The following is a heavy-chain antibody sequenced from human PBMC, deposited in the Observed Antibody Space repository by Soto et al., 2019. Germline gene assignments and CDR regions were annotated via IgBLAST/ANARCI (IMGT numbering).Heavy chain of an antibody. Sequence: PRGSLRLSWRGSEFTATRSYMIVGRQAPGKRLKWVSDINSGGSTYYADFVKGRFTISRDNSKNTVYLQMNSLRAEDTAVYYCAIVTYCTGRSYLLDYCGHGTLVTVSA. D-gene: IGHD2-15*01. CDR3: AIVTYCTGRSYLLDY. V-gene: IGHV3-53*05. CDR1: EFTATRSY. J-gene: IGHJ4*01. CDR2: INSGGST.